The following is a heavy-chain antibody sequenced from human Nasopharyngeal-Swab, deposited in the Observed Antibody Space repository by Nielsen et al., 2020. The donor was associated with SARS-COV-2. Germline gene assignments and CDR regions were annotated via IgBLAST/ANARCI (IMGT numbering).Heavy chain of an antibody. CDR1: GFTFDDYA. CDR2: ISYDGSNK. CDR3: AREVDSSGLVDY. V-gene: IGHV3-30-3*01. Sequence: GESLKISCAASGFTFDDYAMHWVRQAPGKGLEWVAVISYDGSNKYYADSVKGRFTISRDNSKNTLYLQMNSLRAEDTAVYYCAREVDSSGLVDYWGQGTLVTVSS. J-gene: IGHJ4*02. D-gene: IGHD6-19*01.